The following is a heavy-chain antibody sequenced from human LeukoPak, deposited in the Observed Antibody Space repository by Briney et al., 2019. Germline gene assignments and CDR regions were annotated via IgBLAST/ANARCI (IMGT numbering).Heavy chain of an antibody. Sequence: SETLSLTCSVSGGSISTFYWSWIRQPAGKGLEWIGRIYTSGSTNYNPSLKSRVTMSVDTSKNQFSLKLSSVTAADTAVYYCARVRGSSGSYEYYHYMDVWGKGTTVTISS. CDR1: GGSISTFY. CDR3: ARVRGSSGSYEYYHYMDV. J-gene: IGHJ6*03. V-gene: IGHV4-4*07. CDR2: IYTSGST. D-gene: IGHD1-26*01.